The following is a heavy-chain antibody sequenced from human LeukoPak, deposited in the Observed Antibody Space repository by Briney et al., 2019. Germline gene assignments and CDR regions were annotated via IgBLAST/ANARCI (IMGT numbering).Heavy chain of an antibody. D-gene: IGHD1-26*01. Sequence: GGSLRLSCTVAGFTVSSNFISWVRQAPEKGLEWVSVIYSGGNTYYADSVSGRFTISRDNSKNTVYLQMNSLRADDTAVYYRARNHILGYWHFDLWGRGTLVTVSS. CDR3: ARNHILGYWHFDL. J-gene: IGHJ2*01. V-gene: IGHV3-53*01. CDR2: IYSGGNT. CDR1: GFTVSSNF.